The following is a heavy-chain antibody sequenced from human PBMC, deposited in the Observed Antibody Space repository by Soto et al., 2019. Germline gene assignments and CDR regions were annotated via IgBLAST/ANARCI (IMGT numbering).Heavy chain of an antibody. CDR1: GFTFSSYG. CDR3: ARDGITDYDILTGYPWGCPFDP. CDR2: IWYDGSNK. V-gene: IGHV3-33*01. Sequence: GGSLRLSCAASGFTFSSYGMHWVRQAPGKGLEWVAVIWYDGSNKYYADSVKGRFTISRDNSKNTLYLQMNSLRAEDTAVYYCARDGITDYDILTGYPWGCPFDPSGRGTLVTVSS. D-gene: IGHD3-9*01. J-gene: IGHJ5*02.